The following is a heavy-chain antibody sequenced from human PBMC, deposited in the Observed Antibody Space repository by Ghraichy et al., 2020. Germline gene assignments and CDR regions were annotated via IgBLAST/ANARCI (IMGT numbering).Heavy chain of an antibody. CDR3: ARGGYGSSLLGKVDY. CDR1: GFTFSSYS. J-gene: IGHJ4*02. CDR2: ITSSSNYI. V-gene: IGHV3-21*01. D-gene: IGHD6-13*01. Sequence: AGSLRLSCAASGFTFSSYSMNWVRQAPGRGLEWVSSITSSSNYIYYADSVKGRFTISRDNAKNSLYLQMNSLRAEDTAVYYCARGGYGSSLLGKVDYWGQGTLVTVPS.